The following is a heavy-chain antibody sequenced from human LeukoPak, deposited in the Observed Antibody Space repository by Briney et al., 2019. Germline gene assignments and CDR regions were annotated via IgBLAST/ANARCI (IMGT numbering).Heavy chain of an antibody. CDR1: GFTFDDYA. CDR2: ISGDGGST. Sequence: GGSLRLFCAASGFTFDDYAMHWVRQAPGKGLEWVSLISGDGGSTYYADSVKGRFTISRDNSKNSLCLQMNSLRTEDTALYYCAKDIVPDYYDSSGYGGGDYFDYWGQGTLVTVSS. J-gene: IGHJ4*02. V-gene: IGHV3-43*02. D-gene: IGHD3-22*01. CDR3: AKDIVPDYYDSSGYGGGDYFDY.